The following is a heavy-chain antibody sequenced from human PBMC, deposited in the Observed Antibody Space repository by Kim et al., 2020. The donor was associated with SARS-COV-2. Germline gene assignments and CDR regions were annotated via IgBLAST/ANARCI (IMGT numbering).Heavy chain of an antibody. CDR3: ARISSGLPVYYYGMDV. Sequence: SETLSLTCTVSGGSISSYYWTWIRQPPGKGLAWIGYIHYSGSTNYNPSLKSRVTISVETSKNQFSLKLSSVTAADTAVYYCARISSGLPVYYYGMDVWGQGTTVTVSS. J-gene: IGHJ6*02. CDR2: IHYSGST. D-gene: IGHD3-22*01. V-gene: IGHV4-59*01. CDR1: GGSISSYY.